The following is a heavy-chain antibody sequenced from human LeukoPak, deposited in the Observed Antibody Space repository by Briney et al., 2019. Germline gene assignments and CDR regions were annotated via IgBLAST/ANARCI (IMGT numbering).Heavy chain of an antibody. J-gene: IGHJ6*02. CDR3: AKDFGFKSVYYYYGMDF. CDR2: ISYDGSNK. V-gene: IGHV3-30*18. D-gene: IGHD3-16*01. CDR1: GFTFSSYG. Sequence: GGSLRLSCAASGFTFSSYGMHWVRQAPGKGLEWVAVISYDGSNKYYADSVKGRFTISRDNSKNTLYLQMNSLRAEDTAVYYCAKDFGFKSVYYYYGMDFWGQGTTVTVSS.